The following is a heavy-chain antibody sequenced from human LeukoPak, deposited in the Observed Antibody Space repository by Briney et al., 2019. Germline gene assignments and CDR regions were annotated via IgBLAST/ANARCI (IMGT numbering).Heavy chain of an antibody. CDR2: ISSYNGNT. V-gene: IGHV1-18*01. J-gene: IGHJ5*02. D-gene: IGHD2-2*01. CDR3: ARGIPYQLLGPVWFDP. Sequence: ASVKVSCKASGYTFTSYGISWVRQAPGQGLEWMGWISSYNGNTNYAQKLQGRVTMTTDTSTTTAYMELKSLRSDDTAVYYCARGIPYQLLGPVWFDPWGQGTLVTVSS. CDR1: GYTFTSYG.